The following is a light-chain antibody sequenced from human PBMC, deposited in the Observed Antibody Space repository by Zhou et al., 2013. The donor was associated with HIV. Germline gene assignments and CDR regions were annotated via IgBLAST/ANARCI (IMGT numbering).Light chain of an antibody. CDR2: AAS. CDR1: QNISIY. V-gene: IGKV1-39*01. CDR3: QQSYSTLYT. Sequence: DIQMAQSPSSLSASIGDRVTITCRTSQNISIYFNWYQQKPGNAPNLLIFAASNLRSGVPSRFSGTGSGRDFTLTISPVQPEDFADYYCQQSYSTLYTFGQGTKLEIK. J-gene: IGKJ2*01.